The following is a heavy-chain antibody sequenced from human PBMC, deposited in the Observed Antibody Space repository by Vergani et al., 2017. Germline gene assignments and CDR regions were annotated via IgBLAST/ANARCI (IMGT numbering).Heavy chain of an antibody. CDR2: INHSGST. CDR3: AREGILNQSTMYGSGSYYNSLYYYYGMDV. Sequence: QVQLQQWGAGLLKPSETLSLTCAVYGGSFSGYYWSWIRQPPGKGLEWIGEINHSGSTNYNPSLKSRVTISVDTSKNQFSLKLSSVTAADTAVYYCAREGILNQSTMYGSGSYYNSLYYYYGMDVWGQGTTVTVSS. V-gene: IGHV4-34*01. J-gene: IGHJ6*02. D-gene: IGHD3-10*01. CDR1: GGSFSGYY.